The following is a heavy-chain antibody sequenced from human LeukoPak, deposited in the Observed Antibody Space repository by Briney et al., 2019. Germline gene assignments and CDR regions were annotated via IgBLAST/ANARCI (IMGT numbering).Heavy chain of an antibody. D-gene: IGHD3-22*01. CDR2: ISSSSSTI. CDR3: ARDKITMIVVVSDAFDI. Sequence: GGSLSLSCVASGFTFSSYSMNWVRQARGKGLEWDSYISSSSSTIYYADSVKGRFTIFRDNAKNSLYLQMNSLRAEDTAVYYCARDKITMIVVVSDAFDIWGQGTMVTVSS. V-gene: IGHV3-48*01. J-gene: IGHJ3*02. CDR1: GFTFSSYS.